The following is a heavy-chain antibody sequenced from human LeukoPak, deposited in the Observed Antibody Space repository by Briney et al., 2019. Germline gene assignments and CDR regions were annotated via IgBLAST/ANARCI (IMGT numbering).Heavy chain of an antibody. J-gene: IGHJ4*02. CDR3: ARLTGYSSGWYGSRFDY. CDR2: IKQDGSEK. CDR1: GFTFSSYW. D-gene: IGHD6-19*01. Sequence: GGSLRLSCAASGFTFSSYWMNWVRQAPGKGLEWVANIKQDGSEKYYVDSVKGRFTISRDNAKNSLYLQMNSLRAEDTAAYYCARLTGYSSGWYGSRFDYWGQGTLVTVSS. V-gene: IGHV3-7*03.